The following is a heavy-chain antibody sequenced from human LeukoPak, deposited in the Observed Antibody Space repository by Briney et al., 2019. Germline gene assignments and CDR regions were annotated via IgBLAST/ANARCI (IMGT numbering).Heavy chain of an antibody. V-gene: IGHV1-18*01. D-gene: IGHD2-2*01. CDR2: ISAYNGNT. J-gene: IGHJ5*02. CDR3: ARNGVVVVLAAIGDWFDP. CDR1: GYTFTSYG. Sequence: ASAKVSCKPSGYTFTSYGISWVRHAPGQGLGWMGWISAYNGNTNYAQKLQGRVTMTTDTSTSTAYMELRSLRSDDTAVYYCARNGVVVVLAAIGDWFDPWGQGTLVTVSS.